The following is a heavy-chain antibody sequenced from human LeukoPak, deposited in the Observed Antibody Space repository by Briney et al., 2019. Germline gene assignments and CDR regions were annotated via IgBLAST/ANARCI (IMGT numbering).Heavy chain of an antibody. CDR1: GYTFTGYY. Sequence: GASVKVSCKASGYTFTGYYMHWVRQAPGQGLEWMGWINPNSGGTNYAQKFQGRVTMTRDTSISTAYMELSRLRSDDTAVYYCARDHVTYYYDSSGYDYWGQGTLVTVSS. J-gene: IGHJ4*02. CDR3: ARDHVTYYYDSSGYDY. CDR2: INPNSGGT. V-gene: IGHV1-2*02. D-gene: IGHD3-22*01.